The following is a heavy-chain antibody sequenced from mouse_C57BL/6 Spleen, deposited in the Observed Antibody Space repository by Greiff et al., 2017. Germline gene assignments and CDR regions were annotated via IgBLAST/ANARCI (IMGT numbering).Heavy chain of an antibody. V-gene: IGHV1-61*01. Sequence: QVQLQQPGAELVRPGSSVKLSCKASGYTFTSYWMDWVKQRPGQGLEWIGNIYPSDSETHYNQKFKDKATLTVDKSSSTAYMQLSSLTSEDSAVYDGARRGSPFDYWGQGTTLTVSS. CDR2: IYPSDSET. CDR1: GYTFTSYW. CDR3: ARRGSPFDY. J-gene: IGHJ2*01.